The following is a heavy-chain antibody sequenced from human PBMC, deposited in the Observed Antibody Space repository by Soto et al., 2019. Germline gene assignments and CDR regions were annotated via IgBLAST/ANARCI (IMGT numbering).Heavy chain of an antibody. CDR1: GGSISSGDYY. Sequence: QVPLQESGPGLVKPSQTLSLTCTVSGGSISSGDYYWSWIRQPPGKGLEWIGYIYYSGSTYYNPSLKSRVPMSVNXSKNQFPLKLSSVTAADTAVYYCARERPDGSRLDPWGQGTLVTVSS. CDR2: IYYSGST. CDR3: ARERPDGSRLDP. V-gene: IGHV4-30-4*01. D-gene: IGHD6-13*01. J-gene: IGHJ5*02.